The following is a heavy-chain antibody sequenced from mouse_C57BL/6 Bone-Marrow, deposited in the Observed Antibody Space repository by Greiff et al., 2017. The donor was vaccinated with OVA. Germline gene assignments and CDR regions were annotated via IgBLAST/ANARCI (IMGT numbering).Heavy chain of an antibody. D-gene: IGHD1-1*01. CDR1: GYTFTSYW. J-gene: IGHJ4*01. V-gene: IGHV1-64*01. Sequence: QVQLQQPGAELVKPGASVKLSCKASGYTFTSYWMHWVKQRPGQGLEWIGMIHPNSGSTNYNEKFKSKATLTVDKSSSTAYMQLSSLTSEDSAVYYCARWIYGSSGTDAMDYWGQGTSVTVSS. CDR2: IHPNSGST. CDR3: ARWIYGSSGTDAMDY.